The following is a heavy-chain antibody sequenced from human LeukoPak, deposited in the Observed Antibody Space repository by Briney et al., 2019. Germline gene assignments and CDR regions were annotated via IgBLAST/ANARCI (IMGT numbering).Heavy chain of an antibody. V-gene: IGHV3-21*01. D-gene: IGHD5-18*01. J-gene: IGHJ3*02. CDR1: GFTFSGYS. Sequence: GGSLRLSCAASGFTFSGYSMNWVRQAPGKGLEWVSSISSSSSYIYYADSVKGRFTISRDNAKNSLYLQMNSLRAEDTAVYYCTTDGYLRTDAFDIWGQGTMVTVSS. CDR3: TTDGYLRTDAFDI. CDR2: ISSSSSYI.